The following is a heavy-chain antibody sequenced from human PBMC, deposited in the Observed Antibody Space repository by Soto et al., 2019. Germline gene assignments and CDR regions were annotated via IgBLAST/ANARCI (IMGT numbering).Heavy chain of an antibody. CDR1: GYTFTGYY. Sequence: QVPLVQSGAEVKKPGASVKVSCKASGYTFTGYYMHWVRQAPGQGLEWMGWINPNSGGTNYAQKFQGCVTMTRDTSINTAYMELSRLRSDDTAVYYCASERTGIAVAGTGAFADPNWLNTWGQGTLVTVSS. V-gene: IGHV1-2*04. CDR3: ASERTGIAVAGTGAFADPNWLNT. D-gene: IGHD6-19*01. CDR2: INPNSGGT. J-gene: IGHJ5*02.